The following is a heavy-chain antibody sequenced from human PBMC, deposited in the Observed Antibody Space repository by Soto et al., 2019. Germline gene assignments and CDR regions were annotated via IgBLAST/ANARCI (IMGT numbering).Heavy chain of an antibody. CDR3: ARNLVGYCSSTSCPNKYYYYYGMDV. CDR2: IYPGDSDT. Sequence: GDSLKISCKGSGYSFTSYWIGWVRQMPGKGLEWMGIIYPGDSDTRYSPSFQGQVTISADKSISTAYLQWSSLKASDTAMYYCARNLVGYCSSTSCPNKYYYYYGMDVWGQGTTVTVSS. V-gene: IGHV5-51*01. CDR1: GYSFTSYW. J-gene: IGHJ6*02. D-gene: IGHD2-2*01.